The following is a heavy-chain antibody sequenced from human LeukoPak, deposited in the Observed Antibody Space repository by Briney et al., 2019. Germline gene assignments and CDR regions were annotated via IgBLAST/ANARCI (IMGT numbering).Heavy chain of an antibody. CDR2: ISYIGST. Sequence: SETLSLTCAVSADSFSSHYWAWIRQPPGKGLEWIGYISYIGSTNYNPSLKSRVTISIDTSKNQFSLKLSSVTAADTAVYYCARDLVTVTKGFDIWGQGTMVTVSS. CDR3: ARDLVTVTKGFDI. J-gene: IGHJ3*02. CDR1: ADSFSSHY. D-gene: IGHD4-17*01. V-gene: IGHV4-59*11.